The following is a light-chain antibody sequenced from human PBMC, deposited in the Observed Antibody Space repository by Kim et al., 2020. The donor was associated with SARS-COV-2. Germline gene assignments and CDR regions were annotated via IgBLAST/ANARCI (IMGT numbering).Light chain of an antibody. CDR3: LQHSTYPIT. V-gene: IGKV1-17*01. Sequence: SVEDRDTLSCRGRQDIMNVLGWDQKRPGRAPKRLIYGASSLQSGVPSRFSGSGSGTEFTLTISSVQPEDFATYFCLQHSTYPITFGQGTRLEIK. CDR1: QDIMNV. CDR2: GAS. J-gene: IGKJ5*01.